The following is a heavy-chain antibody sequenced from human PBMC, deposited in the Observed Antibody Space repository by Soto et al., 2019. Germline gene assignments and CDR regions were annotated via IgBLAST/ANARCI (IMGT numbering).Heavy chain of an antibody. D-gene: IGHD6-13*01. CDR1: GFSLSNAGSG. CDR2: IFSNDDK. Sequence: QVTVKESGPVLVKPTETLTLTCTVSGFSLSNAGSGVSWICQPPGKALEGLAHIFSNDDKSYRTSLKTWLTISXDXXKSHAVLTMTIMHPVDTATDFGASPYSRSWYWFDPWGQGALVTVSS. CDR3: ASPYSRSWYWFDP. V-gene: IGHV2-26*01. J-gene: IGHJ5*02.